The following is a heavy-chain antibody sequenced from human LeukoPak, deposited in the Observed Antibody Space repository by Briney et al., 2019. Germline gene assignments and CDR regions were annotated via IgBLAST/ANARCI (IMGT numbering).Heavy chain of an antibody. V-gene: IGHV4-38-2*02. D-gene: IGHD6-13*01. J-gene: IGHJ4*02. CDR2: IYHSGST. CDR3: ARDVEGSSWPLDY. CDR1: GYSISSGYY. Sequence: SETLSLTCTVSGYSISSGYYWGWIRQPPGKGLEWIGSIYHSGSTYYNPSLKSRVTISVDTSKNQFSLKLSSVTAADTAVYYCARDVEGSSWPLDYWGQGTLVTVSS.